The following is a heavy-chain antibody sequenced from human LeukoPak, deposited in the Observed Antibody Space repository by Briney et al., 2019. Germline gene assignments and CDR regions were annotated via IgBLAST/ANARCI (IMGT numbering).Heavy chain of an antibody. Sequence: SVKVSCKASGYTFTGYYMHWVRQAPGQGLEWMGWINPNSGGTNCAQKFQGRVTMTRDTSISTAYMELISLKSDDTAMYYCARGTTGGNFDYWGQGTLVTVSS. V-gene: IGHV1-2*02. J-gene: IGHJ4*02. CDR2: INPNSGGT. CDR3: ARGTTGGNFDY. D-gene: IGHD1-1*01. CDR1: GYTFTGYY.